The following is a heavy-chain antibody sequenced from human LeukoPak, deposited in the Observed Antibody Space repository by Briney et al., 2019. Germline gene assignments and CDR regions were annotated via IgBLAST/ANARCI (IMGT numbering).Heavy chain of an antibody. CDR1: GGSISSGSYY. CDR3: ARALYGSGARFDY. V-gene: IGHV4-61*02. Sequence: PSETLSLTCTVSGGSISSGSYYWSWIRQPAGKGLEWIGRIYTSGSTNYNPSLKSRVTISVDTSKNQFSLKLSSVTAADTAVYYCARALYGSGARFDYWGQGTLVTVSS. D-gene: IGHD3-10*01. CDR2: IYTSGST. J-gene: IGHJ4*02.